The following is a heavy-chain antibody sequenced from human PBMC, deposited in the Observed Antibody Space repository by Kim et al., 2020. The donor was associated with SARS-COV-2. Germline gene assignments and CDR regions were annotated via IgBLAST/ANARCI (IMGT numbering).Heavy chain of an antibody. CDR2: ISGSGGST. V-gene: IGHV3-23*01. Sequence: GGSLRLSCAASGFTFSSYAMSWVRQAPGKGLEWVSAISGSGGSTYYADSVKGRFTISRDNSKNTLYLQMNSLRAEDTAVYYCSKSRYYDFWSGYYLFDYWGQGTLVTVSS. D-gene: IGHD3-3*01. CDR1: GFTFSSYA. J-gene: IGHJ4*02. CDR3: SKSRYYDFWSGYYLFDY.